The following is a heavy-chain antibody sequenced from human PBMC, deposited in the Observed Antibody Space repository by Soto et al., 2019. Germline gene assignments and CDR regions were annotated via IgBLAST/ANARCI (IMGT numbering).Heavy chain of an antibody. CDR1: GGSISSGGYY. Sequence: PSETLSLTCTVSGGSISSGGYYWSWIRQHPGKGLEWIGYIYYSGSTYYNPSLKSRVTISVDTSKNQFSLKLSSVTAADTAVYYCARVVVTATPPTTGFDPWGQGTLVTVSS. CDR3: ARVVVTATPPTTGFDP. J-gene: IGHJ5*02. V-gene: IGHV4-31*03. D-gene: IGHD2-21*02. CDR2: IYYSGST.